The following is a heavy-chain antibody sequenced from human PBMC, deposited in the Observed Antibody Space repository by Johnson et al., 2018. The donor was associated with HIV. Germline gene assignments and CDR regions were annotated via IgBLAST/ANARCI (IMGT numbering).Heavy chain of an antibody. Sequence: VQLVESGGGLVQPGGSLRLSCAASGFTFDDYGMSWVRQAPGKGLEWVSGISWNSGSIGYADSVKGRFTISRDTSKNTLYLQMNSLRAEDTAVYYCARDGPYYDSSGYYYGTVFYAFDIWGQGTMVTVSS. D-gene: IGHD3-22*01. CDR1: GFTFDDYG. CDR3: ARDGPYYDSSGYYYGTVFYAFDI. J-gene: IGHJ3*02. V-gene: IGHV3-20*04. CDR2: ISWNSGSI.